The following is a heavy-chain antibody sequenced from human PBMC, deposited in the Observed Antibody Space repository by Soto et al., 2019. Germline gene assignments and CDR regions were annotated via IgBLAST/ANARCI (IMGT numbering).Heavy chain of an antibody. CDR2: ISAYNDNT. CDR1: GYTFTSYG. Sequence: QVQLVQSGAEVKKPGASVKVSCKASGYTFTSYGISWVRQAPGQGLEWMGWISAYNDNTNYAQKLQGRVTMTTDTSTSTAYMELRSLRSDDTAVYYCARSRIFSSGWYEGRYFDYWGQGTLVTVSS. V-gene: IGHV1-18*04. J-gene: IGHJ4*02. D-gene: IGHD6-19*01. CDR3: ARSRIFSSGWYEGRYFDY.